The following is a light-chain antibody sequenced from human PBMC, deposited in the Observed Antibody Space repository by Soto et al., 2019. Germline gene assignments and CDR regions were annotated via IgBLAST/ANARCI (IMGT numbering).Light chain of an antibody. CDR2: AAS. CDR1: QDISKW. V-gene: IGKV1-12*01. Sequence: DIQMTQSPSSVSASVGDRVTITCRASQDISKWLAWYQQKPGKAPKLLMYAASTLQSEVPSRFSGSGSATEFTLTITSLQPEDFATYVCQQATSFPFAFGPGTKV. J-gene: IGKJ3*01. CDR3: QQATSFPFA.